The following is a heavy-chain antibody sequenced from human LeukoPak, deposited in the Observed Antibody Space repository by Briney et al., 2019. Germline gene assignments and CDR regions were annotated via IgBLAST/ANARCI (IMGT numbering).Heavy chain of an antibody. CDR2: IYSGGST. CDR1: GFIFSSDY. CDR3: ARHDWFDP. V-gene: IGHV3-53*01. Sequence: GGSLRLSCAVSGFIFSSDYMSWVRQAPGKGLEWVSTIYSGGSTYYADSVKGRFTISRDNSKNTLYLQMNSLRAEDTAVYYCARHDWFDPWGRGTLVTVSS. J-gene: IGHJ5*02.